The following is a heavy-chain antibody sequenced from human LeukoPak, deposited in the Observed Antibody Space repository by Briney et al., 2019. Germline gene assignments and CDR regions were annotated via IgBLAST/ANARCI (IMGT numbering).Heavy chain of an antibody. J-gene: IGHJ3*02. Sequence: PGGSLRLSCAASGFTFSDYYMSWIRQAPGKGLEWLSYIYGIDSTISYAASVKGRFTISRDNAKNSLYLRMNSLRAEDTAVYYCARDAYYYDSSSYYRNAFDIWGQGTVVTVSS. CDR2: IYGIDSTI. D-gene: IGHD3-22*01. CDR3: ARDAYYYDSSSYYRNAFDI. CDR1: GFTFSDYY. V-gene: IGHV3-11*01.